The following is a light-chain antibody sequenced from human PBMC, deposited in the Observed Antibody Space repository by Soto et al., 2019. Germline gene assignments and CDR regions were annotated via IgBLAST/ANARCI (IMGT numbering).Light chain of an antibody. CDR3: LQHNTYPHT. J-gene: IGKJ2*01. Sequence: DIQMTQSPSSLSASVGDRVTITCRASQGISSDLGWFQQKPGKAPKRLIYAASSLQSGVPSRFSGSGSGTAFTLTISSLQSEDFAPYLCLQHNTYPHTFGQGTKLE. CDR1: QGISSD. V-gene: IGKV1-17*01. CDR2: AAS.